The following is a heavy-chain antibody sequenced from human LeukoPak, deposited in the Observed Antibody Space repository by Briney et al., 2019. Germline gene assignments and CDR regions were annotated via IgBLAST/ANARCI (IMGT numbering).Heavy chain of an antibody. CDR1: GFTVSSNY. CDR3: ARYTTVTSKDAFDI. J-gene: IGHJ3*02. V-gene: IGHV3-53*01. D-gene: IGHD4-17*01. CDR2: IYSGGST. Sequence: GGSLRLSCAASGFTVSSNYMSWVRQAPGKGLEWVSVIYSGGSTYYADSVKGRFTISRDNSKNTLYLQMDSLRAEDTAVYYCARYTTVTSKDAFDIWGQGTMVTVSS.